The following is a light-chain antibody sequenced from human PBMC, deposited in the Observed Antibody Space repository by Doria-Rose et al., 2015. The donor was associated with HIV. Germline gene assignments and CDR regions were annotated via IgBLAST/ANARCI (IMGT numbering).Light chain of an antibody. Sequence: EIVLTQSPGTLSLSPGERATLSCRASQSFSSTYLAWYQQKPGQAPSLLIYDGSTRATGIPDGFSASGSGTDFTLTINRLEPEDFALYYCHQYGTSWTFVQGTKVEI. V-gene: IGKV3-20*01. CDR2: DGS. CDR3: HQYGTSWT. J-gene: IGKJ1*01. CDR1: QSFSSTY.